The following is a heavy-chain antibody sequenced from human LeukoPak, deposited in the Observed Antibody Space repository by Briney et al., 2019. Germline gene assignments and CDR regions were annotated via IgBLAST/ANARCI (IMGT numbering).Heavy chain of an antibody. V-gene: IGHV1-69*04. CDR2: IIPILGIA. CDR3: ARDCGYSYGTWGYYYYYYGMDV. CDR1: GGTFSSYA. D-gene: IGHD5-18*01. Sequence: GASVKVSCKASGGTFSSYAISWVRQAPGQGLEWMGRIIPILGIANYAQKFQGRVTSTADNSTSTAYMELSSLRSEDTAVYYCARDCGYSYGTWGYYYYYYGMDVWGQGTTVTVSS. J-gene: IGHJ6*02.